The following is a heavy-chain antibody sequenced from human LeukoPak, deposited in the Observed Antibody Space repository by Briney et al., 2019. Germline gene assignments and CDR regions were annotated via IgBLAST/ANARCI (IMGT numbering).Heavy chain of an antibody. V-gene: IGHV4-39*07. CDR1: GGSISSSSYY. D-gene: IGHD5-18*01. Sequence: SETLSLTCTVSGGSISSSSYYWGWIRQPPGKGLEWIGSIYYSGTTHYSPSLESRVTISVDTSKNQFSLKLASVTAADTAIYYCAKGAGGFSYYNWFDPWGQGTLVTVSS. CDR2: IYYSGTT. CDR3: AKGAGGFSYYNWFDP. J-gene: IGHJ5*02.